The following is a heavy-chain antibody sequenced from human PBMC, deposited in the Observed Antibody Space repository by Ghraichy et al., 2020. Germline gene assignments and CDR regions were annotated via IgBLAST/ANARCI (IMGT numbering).Heavy chain of an antibody. CDR3: ARGRGGIRNYYGSGSSYYYGMDV. D-gene: IGHD3-10*01. CDR1: GGSFSGYY. Sequence: SETLSLTCAVYGGSFSGYYWSWIRQPPGKGLEWIGEINHSGSTNYNPSLKSRVTISVDTSKNQFSLKLSSVTAADTAVYYCARGRGGIRNYYGSGSSYYYGMDVWGQGTTVTVSS. CDR2: INHSGST. J-gene: IGHJ6*02. V-gene: IGHV4-34*01.